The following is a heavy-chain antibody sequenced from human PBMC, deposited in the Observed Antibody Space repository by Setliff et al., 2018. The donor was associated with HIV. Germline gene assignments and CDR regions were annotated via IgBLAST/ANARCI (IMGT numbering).Heavy chain of an antibody. CDR1: GFTFTNSA. CDR3: AADPQTGTTSYDAFDI. V-gene: IGHV1-58*01. Sequence: SVKVSCKASGFTFTNSAVQWVRQARGQRLEWIGWIVVGSGNTNYAQKFQERVTITRDMSTSRAYMELSGLRTEDTAAYYCAADPQTGTTSYDAFDIWGQGAVVTVSS. J-gene: IGHJ3*02. D-gene: IGHD1-7*01. CDR2: IVVGSGNT.